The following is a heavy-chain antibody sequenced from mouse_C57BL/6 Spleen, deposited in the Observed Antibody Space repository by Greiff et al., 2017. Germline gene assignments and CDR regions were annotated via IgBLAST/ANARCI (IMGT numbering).Heavy chain of an antibody. D-gene: IGHD4-1*01. CDR2: IYPGDGDT. J-gene: IGHJ2*01. CDR1: GYAFSSSW. Sequence: VMLVESGPELVKPGASVKISCKASGYAFSSSWMNWVKQRPGKGLEWIGRIYPGDGDTNYNGKFKGKATLTADKSSSTAYMQLSSLTSEDSAVYFCARRNTGTDYFDYWGQGTTLTVSS. V-gene: IGHV1-82*01. CDR3: ARRNTGTDYFDY.